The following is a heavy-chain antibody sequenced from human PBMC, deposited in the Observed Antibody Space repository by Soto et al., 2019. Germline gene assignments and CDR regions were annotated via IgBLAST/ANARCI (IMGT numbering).Heavy chain of an antibody. D-gene: IGHD2-15*01. CDR1: GFTFSSYS. J-gene: IGHJ5*02. CDR2: ISSSSSTI. Sequence: GGSLRLSCAASGFTFSSYSMNWVRQAPGKGLEWVSYISSSSSTIYYADSVKGRFTISRDNAKNSLYLQMNSLRDEDTAVYYCARDHRYCSGGSCYRLNWFDPCGQGTLVTVSS. CDR3: ARDHRYCSGGSCYRLNWFDP. V-gene: IGHV3-48*02.